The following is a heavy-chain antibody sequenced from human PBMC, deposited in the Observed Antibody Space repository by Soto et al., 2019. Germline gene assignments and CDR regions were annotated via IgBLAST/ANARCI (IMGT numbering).Heavy chain of an antibody. CDR3: ARFSGTLAAGYHFDY. Sequence: QVQLQESGPGLVKPSETLSLTCTVSGGSISNYYWNWIRQPPGKGLEWIGYIHYSGSTNYNPSLKSRVTISVDKSKNQLSLKLTSVTAADTAVYYCARFSGTLAAGYHFDYWGQGTLFTVSS. CDR2: IHYSGST. V-gene: IGHV4-59*08. D-gene: IGHD6-13*01. J-gene: IGHJ4*02. CDR1: GGSISNYY.